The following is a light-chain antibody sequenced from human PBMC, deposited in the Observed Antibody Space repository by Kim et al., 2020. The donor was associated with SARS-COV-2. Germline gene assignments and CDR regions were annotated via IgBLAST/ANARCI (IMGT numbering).Light chain of an antibody. CDR1: SLRSYY. CDR2: GKN. J-gene: IGLJ2*01. V-gene: IGLV3-19*01. Sequence: VALGQTGRLTCQGDSLRSYYATWYQQKPGQAPIVVIYGKNNRPSGIPDRFSGSSSGDTASLTITGTQAGDEADYYCNSRGSNDNVLFGGGAKLTVL. CDR3: NSRGSNDNVL.